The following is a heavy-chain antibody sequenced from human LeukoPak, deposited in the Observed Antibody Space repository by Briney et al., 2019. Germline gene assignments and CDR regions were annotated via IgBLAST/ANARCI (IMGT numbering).Heavy chain of an antibody. Sequence: SETLSLTCAVYGGSFSGYYWSWIRQPPGKGLEWIGEINHSGSTNYNPSLKSRVTISVDTSKNQFSLKLGSVTAADTAVYYCARGLGVSRDFDYWGQGTLVTVSS. V-gene: IGHV4-34*01. CDR3: ARGLGVSRDFDY. J-gene: IGHJ4*02. CDR2: INHSGST. CDR1: GGSFSGYY.